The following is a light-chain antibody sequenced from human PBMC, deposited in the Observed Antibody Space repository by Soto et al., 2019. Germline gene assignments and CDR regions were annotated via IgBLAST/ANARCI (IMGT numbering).Light chain of an antibody. CDR1: QGISNY. V-gene: IGKV1-27*01. Sequence: DIQMTQSPSSLSASVGDRVTITCRASQGISNYLAWYQQKLGKVHKLLIYAASTLQSGVPSRFSGSGSGKDFTLTISSLQPEDGATYYCQKYNRAPRTFGQGTKVEIK. CDR2: AAS. J-gene: IGKJ1*01. CDR3: QKYNRAPRT.